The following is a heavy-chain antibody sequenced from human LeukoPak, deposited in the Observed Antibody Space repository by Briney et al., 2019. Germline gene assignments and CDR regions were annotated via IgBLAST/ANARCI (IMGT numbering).Heavy chain of an antibody. CDR2: IKTDGSIT. J-gene: IGHJ4*02. CDR1: GFTFDDYA. Sequence: GGSLRLSCAASGFTFDDYAMHWVRQAPGKGLEWVSGIKTDGSITSYADSVKDRFTISRDNAKNTLYVQMNSLRAEDTAVYYCVRDKTGWDDYWGQGALVTVSS. D-gene: IGHD7-27*01. CDR3: VRDKTGWDDY. V-gene: IGHV3-74*01.